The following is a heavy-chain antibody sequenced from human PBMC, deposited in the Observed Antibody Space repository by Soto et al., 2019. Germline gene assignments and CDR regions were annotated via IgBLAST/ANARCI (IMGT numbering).Heavy chain of an antibody. J-gene: IGHJ4*02. CDR2: INPSGGST. CDR3: ARDQIAGTYFFDY. CDR1: GNTFTSHY. Sequence: GASVKVSCKASGNTFTSHYIHWVRQAPGQGPEWMGIINPSGGSTSYAQKFQSRATMTRDTSTSTVYMELSSLRSEDTAIYYCARDQIAGTYFFDYWGQGTLVTVSS. D-gene: IGHD6-13*01. V-gene: IGHV1-46*01.